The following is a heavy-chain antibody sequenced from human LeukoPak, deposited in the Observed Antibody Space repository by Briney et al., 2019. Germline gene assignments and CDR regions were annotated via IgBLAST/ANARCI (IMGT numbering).Heavy chain of an antibody. Sequence: GGSLRLSCAASGFTFSSYAMNWVRQAPGKGLEWVSVISGSGTNTYYADSVKGRFTISRDNSKNTLYLQVNSLRAEDTAVYYCANSGDYLSYYYYGMDVWGQGTTVTVSS. J-gene: IGHJ6*02. V-gene: IGHV3-23*01. CDR1: GFTFSSYA. CDR2: ISGSGTNT. CDR3: ANSGDYLSYYYYGMDV. D-gene: IGHD4-17*01.